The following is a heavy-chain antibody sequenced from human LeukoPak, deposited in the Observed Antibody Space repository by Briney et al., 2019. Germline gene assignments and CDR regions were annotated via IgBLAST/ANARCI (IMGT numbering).Heavy chain of an antibody. Sequence: PGGSLRLSCATSGFTFSSYAMSWVRQAPGKGLEWVSSISGSGGSTYYADSVKGRFTISRDNSKNTLYLQMNSLRAEDTAVYYCARDSRRDGFDIWGQGTMVSVS. CDR1: GFTFSSYA. V-gene: IGHV3-23*01. CDR3: ARDSRRDGFDI. CDR2: ISGSGGST. J-gene: IGHJ3*02.